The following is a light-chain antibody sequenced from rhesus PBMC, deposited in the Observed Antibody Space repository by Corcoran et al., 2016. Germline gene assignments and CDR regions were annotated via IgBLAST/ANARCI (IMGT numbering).Light chain of an antibody. CDR2: GKP. CDR3: QQYDTWNT. J-gene: IGKJ4*01. V-gene: IGKV3-53*02. Sequence: QVILTQSPATLSLSPGERVTLSCRASQSVSSYLAWYQQKPGQAPRLLIYGKPNRATGIPDRFSGSGSGTDFTLIISSLEVEDIGIYFCQQYDTWNTFSGGTKVEL. CDR1: QSVSSY.